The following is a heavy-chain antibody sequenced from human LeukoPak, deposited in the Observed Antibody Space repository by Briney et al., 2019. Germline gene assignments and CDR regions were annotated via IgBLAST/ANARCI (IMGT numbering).Heavy chain of an antibody. CDR1: GFTFSSYW. D-gene: IGHD2-2*01. CDR3: AREDYCSSTSCSRAPYYYGMDV. CDR2: IKQDGSEK. V-gene: IGHV3-7*01. J-gene: IGHJ6*02. Sequence: GGSLRLSCAASGFTFSSYWMSWVREAPGKGLEWVANIKQDGSEKYYVDSVKGRFTISRDNAKNSLYLQMNSLRAEDTAVSYCAREDYCSSTSCSRAPYYYGMDVWGQGTTVTVSS.